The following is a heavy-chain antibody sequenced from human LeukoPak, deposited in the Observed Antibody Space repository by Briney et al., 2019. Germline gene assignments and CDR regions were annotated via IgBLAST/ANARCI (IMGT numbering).Heavy chain of an antibody. CDR1: GFTFSSYW. CDR3: ASLYYYDSSGYYSRDY. V-gene: IGHV3-74*01. J-gene: IGHJ4*02. CDR2: INSDGSST. Sequence: GGSLRLSCAASGFTFSSYWMHWVRQAPGKGLVWVSRINSDGSSTSYADSVKGRFTISRDNAKNTLYLQMNSLRAEDTAVYYCASLYYYDSSGYYSRDYWGQGTLVIVSS. D-gene: IGHD3-22*01.